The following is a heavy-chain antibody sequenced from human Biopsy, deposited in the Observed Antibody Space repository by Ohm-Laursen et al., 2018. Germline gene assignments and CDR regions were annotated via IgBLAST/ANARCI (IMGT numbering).Heavy chain of an antibody. CDR1: GVSISTYY. J-gene: IGHJ3*02. D-gene: IGHD5-12*01. CDR3: AREAIGVATAFDI. CDR2: IYYSGST. V-gene: IGHV4-59*01. Sequence: SETLSLTCTVSGVSISTYYWSWIRQSPGRGLELIAYIYYSGSTDYNPSLKSRVTISLDTSKNQFSLKLSSVTAADTAIYYCAREAIGVATAFDIWGQGTMVTVSS.